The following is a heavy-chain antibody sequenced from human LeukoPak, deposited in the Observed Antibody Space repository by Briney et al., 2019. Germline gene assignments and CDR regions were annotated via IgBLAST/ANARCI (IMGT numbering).Heavy chain of an antibody. Sequence: PGGSLRLSCAASGFTFSGYAVHWVRQAPGKGLEWVAAFSYGGSKQYYADSVKGRFTISRDNSKDTLYLQMNGLRPEDTALYYCATQIKYFSSPYIPCDHWGHGSRVTVSS. CDR1: GFTFSGYA. V-gene: IGHV3-30*04. CDR2: FSYGGSKQ. D-gene: IGHD6-6*01. CDR3: ATQIKYFSSPYIPCDH. J-gene: IGHJ4*01.